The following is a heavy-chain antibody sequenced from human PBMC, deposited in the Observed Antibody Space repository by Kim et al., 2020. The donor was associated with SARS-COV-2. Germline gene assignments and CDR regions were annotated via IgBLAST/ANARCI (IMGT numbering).Heavy chain of an antibody. CDR3: AKVNDYGDYLQWYFDL. CDR1: GFTFSSYA. J-gene: IGHJ2*01. V-gene: IGHV3-23*01. Sequence: GGSLRLSCAASGFTFSSYAMSWVRQAPEKGLEWVSGISASCATPYYADSVKGRFTISRDNSKHTLYLQMNSLRAEDTAVYYCAKVNDYGDYLQWYFDLWGRGTLITVSS. D-gene: IGHD4-17*01. CDR2: ISASCATP.